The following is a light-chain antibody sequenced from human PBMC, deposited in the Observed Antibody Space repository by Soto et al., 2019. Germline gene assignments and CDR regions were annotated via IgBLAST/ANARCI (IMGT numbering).Light chain of an antibody. CDR1: QSLSDN. J-gene: IGKJ1*01. Sequence: IVMTQSPDILAVSPGETVTLSCRASQSLSDNLAWYQQKPGQAPRLLIFRASSTASGVPARFSGGGSRTEFTLTISTLQSEDFAVYYCQQYGNWPPWTFGPGPKVHIK. CDR3: QQYGNWPPWT. V-gene: IGKV3-15*01. CDR2: RAS.